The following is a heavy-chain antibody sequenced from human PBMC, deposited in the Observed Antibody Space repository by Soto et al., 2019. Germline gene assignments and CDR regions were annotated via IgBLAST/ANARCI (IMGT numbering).Heavy chain of an antibody. D-gene: IGHD3-10*01. CDR3: ARAGDYGSFYFFDY. Sequence: QVHLVQSGAEVKKPGASVKVSCKASGYTFANYGVTWVRQAPGQGLDWMGWITPYNGNTHYAQKVQGRVTMTTDTSTSTAYMELCSLRSDDTAVYYCARAGDYGSFYFFDYWGQGTLVTVSS. J-gene: IGHJ4*02. CDR1: GYTFANYG. V-gene: IGHV1-18*01. CDR2: ITPYNGNT.